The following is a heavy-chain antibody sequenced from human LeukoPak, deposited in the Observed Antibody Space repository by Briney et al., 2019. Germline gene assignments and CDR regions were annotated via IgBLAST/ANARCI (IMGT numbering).Heavy chain of an antibody. J-gene: IGHJ3*02. CDR1: GFTFSSYW. Sequence: SGGSLRLSCAASGFTFSSYWMSWVRQAPGKGLEWVANIKQDGSEKYYVDSVKGRFTISRDNAKNSLYLQMNSQRAEDTAVYYCARQYCGGDCEGAFDIWGQGTMVTVSS. V-gene: IGHV3-7*01. CDR3: ARQYCGGDCEGAFDI. CDR2: IKQDGSEK. D-gene: IGHD2-21*01.